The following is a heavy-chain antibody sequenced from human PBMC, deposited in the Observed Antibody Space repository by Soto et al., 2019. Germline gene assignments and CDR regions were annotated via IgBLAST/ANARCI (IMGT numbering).Heavy chain of an antibody. CDR3: ASGLLHDAVDI. V-gene: IGHV4-59*01. CDR1: GGSISSYY. D-gene: IGHD4-4*01. CDR2: IYYSVST. J-gene: IGHJ3*02. Sequence: SETLSLTCTVSGGSISSYYWSWIRQPPGKGLEWIGYIYYSVSTNYNPSLKSRVTISVDTSKNQFSLKLSSVTAADTAVYYGASGLLHDAVDIMDQGTMVTVSS.